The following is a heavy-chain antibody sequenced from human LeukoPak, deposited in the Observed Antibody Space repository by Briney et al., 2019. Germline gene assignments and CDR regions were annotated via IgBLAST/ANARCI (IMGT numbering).Heavy chain of an antibody. J-gene: IGHJ6*03. D-gene: IGHD3-10*01. V-gene: IGHV4-59*01. CDR3: ARRGPMVRGVNPFSYDHYYMDV. CDR1: GGSISSYY. CDR2: IYYSGTT. Sequence: PSETLSLTCTVSGGSISSYYWNWIRQPPGKGLEWIGYIYYSGTTNYNPSLESRVSMSVDTSKNQFSLKLSSVTAADRAVYYGARRGPMVRGVNPFSYDHYYMDVWGKGTTVTISS.